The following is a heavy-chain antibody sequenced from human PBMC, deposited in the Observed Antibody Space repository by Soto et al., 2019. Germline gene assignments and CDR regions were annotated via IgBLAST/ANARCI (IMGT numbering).Heavy chain of an antibody. CDR1: GFTFSSYS. D-gene: IGHD6-13*01. CDR3: ARDQPLYSSSWEYYYYGMDV. J-gene: IGHJ6*02. V-gene: IGHV3-48*02. Sequence: GGSLRLSCAASGFTFSSYSMNWVRQAPGKGLEWVSYISSSSSTIYYADSVKGRFTISRDNAKNSLYLQMNSLRDEDTAVYYCARDQPLYSSSWEYYYYGMDVWGQGTTVTVSS. CDR2: ISSSSSTI.